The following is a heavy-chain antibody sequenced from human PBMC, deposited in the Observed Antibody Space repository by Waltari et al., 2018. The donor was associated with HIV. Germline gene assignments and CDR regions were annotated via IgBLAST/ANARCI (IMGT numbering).Heavy chain of an antibody. D-gene: IGHD6-19*01. Sequence: QVHLQESGPGLVKPSETLSLTCTVSGGPISTYYWSWIRQAPGEGLEWIGYIYYSGSTNYNSPLQSRVTISVDTSKNQFSLKRNSVTAADTAVYYCARIKPVGAVAGPFDYWGQGTLVTVSS. CDR1: GGPISTYY. J-gene: IGHJ4*02. V-gene: IGHV4-59*01. CDR3: ARIKPVGAVAGPFDY. CDR2: IYYSGST.